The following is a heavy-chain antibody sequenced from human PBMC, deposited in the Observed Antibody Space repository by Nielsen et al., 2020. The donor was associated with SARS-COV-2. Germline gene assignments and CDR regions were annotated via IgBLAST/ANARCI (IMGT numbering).Heavy chain of an antibody. CDR3: ARRKIADGWFDP. CDR1: GGSISSGDYY. V-gene: IGHV4-30-4*01. Sequence: LRLSCTVSGGSISSGDYYWSWIRQPPGKGLEWIGYIYYSGSTYYNPSLKSRVTISVDTSKNQFSLKLSSVTAADTAVYYCARRKIADGWFDPWGQGTLVTVSS. J-gene: IGHJ5*02. D-gene: IGHD6-13*01. CDR2: IYYSGST.